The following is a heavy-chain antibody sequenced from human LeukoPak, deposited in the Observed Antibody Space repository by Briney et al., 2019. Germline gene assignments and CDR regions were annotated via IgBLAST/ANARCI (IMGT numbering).Heavy chain of an antibody. Sequence: GGSLRLSCAASGFTFSDYYMSWIRQAPGKGLEWVSYISSSGSTIYYADSVEGRFTISRDNAKNSLYLQMNSLRAEDTAVYYCARGDRPYYYDSSGYYPDYWGQGTLVTVSS. CDR2: ISSSGSTI. CDR3: ARGDRPYYYDSSGYYPDY. J-gene: IGHJ4*02. CDR1: GFTFSDYY. V-gene: IGHV3-11*04. D-gene: IGHD3-22*01.